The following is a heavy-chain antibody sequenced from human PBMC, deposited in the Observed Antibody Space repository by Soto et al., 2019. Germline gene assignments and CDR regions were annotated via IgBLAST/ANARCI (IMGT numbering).Heavy chain of an antibody. Sequence: PEHTLSLTCAISGDSVSSNSAAWNWIRQSPSRGLEWPGRTYYRSKWFNNYALSVKSRITINPDTSKNQFSLQLNSVTPEDTAVYYGARGDQGFDYCGQGTLVTVSS. D-gene: IGHD3-16*01. J-gene: IGHJ4*02. CDR3: ARGDQGFDY. CDR1: GDSVSSNSAA. CDR2: TYYRSKWFN. V-gene: IGHV6-1*01.